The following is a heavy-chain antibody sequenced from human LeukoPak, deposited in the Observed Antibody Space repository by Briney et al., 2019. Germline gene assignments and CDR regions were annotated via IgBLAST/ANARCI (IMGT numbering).Heavy chain of an antibody. V-gene: IGHV1-2*02. CDR1: YY. CDR3: ARANFLYCSSTTCLFDY. CDR2: XXPNDGHT. Sequence: YYXHWVXQAXGQXGEGRGGXXPNDGHTNYAQTFQGRVTMTRDTSISTAHMEVSRLRSDDTAVYYCARANFLYCSSTTCLFDYWGQGTLVTVSS. J-gene: IGHJ4*02. D-gene: IGHD2-2*01.